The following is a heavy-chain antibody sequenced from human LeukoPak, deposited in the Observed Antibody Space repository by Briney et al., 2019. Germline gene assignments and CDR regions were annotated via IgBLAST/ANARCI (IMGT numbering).Heavy chain of an antibody. Sequence: ASVKVSCKASGGTFSSYTISWVRQAPGQGLEWMGRIIPILGIANYAQKFQGRVTITADKSTSTAYMELSSLRSDDTAIYYCARTDYDILTGARMDVWGKGTTVTVSS. CDR1: GGTFSSYT. CDR2: IIPILGIA. V-gene: IGHV1-69*02. J-gene: IGHJ6*04. CDR3: ARTDYDILTGARMDV. D-gene: IGHD3-9*01.